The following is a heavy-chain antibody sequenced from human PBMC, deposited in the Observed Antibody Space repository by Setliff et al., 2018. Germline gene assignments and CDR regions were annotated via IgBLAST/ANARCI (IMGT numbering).Heavy chain of an antibody. J-gene: IGHJ4*02. D-gene: IGHD5-12*01. Sequence: PSETLSLTCTVSGGSSSSHYWSWIRQPPGKGLEWIGYIHYSGTTNYNPSLKSRVTLSLDTAKNQFSLELRAVTAADTALYYCARGGTFRYFDYWGQGTPVTVSS. CDR2: IHYSGTT. CDR3: ARGGTFRYFDY. CDR1: GGSSSSHY. V-gene: IGHV4-59*11.